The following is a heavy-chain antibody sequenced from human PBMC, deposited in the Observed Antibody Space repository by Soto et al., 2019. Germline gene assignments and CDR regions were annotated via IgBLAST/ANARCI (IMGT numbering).Heavy chain of an antibody. CDR3: ASALGCRSTACTLDY. CDR1: GGTFGSYA. CDR2: IIPVSGAA. Sequence: QVQLVQSGAEVKKPGSSVKVSCKASGGTFGSYAFSWVRQAPGQGLEWMGGIIPVSGAAHYAQKHQGRVTITADESTTTAYMELSSLISQDTAVYYCASALGCRSTACTLDYWGQGTRVIVSS. V-gene: IGHV1-69*01. D-gene: IGHD2-2*01. J-gene: IGHJ4*02.